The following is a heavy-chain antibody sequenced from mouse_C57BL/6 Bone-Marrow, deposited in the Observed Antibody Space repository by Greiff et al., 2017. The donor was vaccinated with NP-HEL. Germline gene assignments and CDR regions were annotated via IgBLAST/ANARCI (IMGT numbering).Heavy chain of an antibody. CDR3: ARRGLYYGSSYWYFDV. D-gene: IGHD1-1*01. Sequence: EVQLQQSGPELVKPGASVKISCKASGYSFTGYYMHWVKQSHGNILDWIGYIYPYNGVSSYNQKFKGKATLTVDKSSSTAYMELRSLTSEDSAVYYCARRGLYYGSSYWYFDVWGTGTTVTVSS. CDR1: GYSFTGYY. V-gene: IGHV1-31*01. J-gene: IGHJ1*03. CDR2: IYPYNGVS.